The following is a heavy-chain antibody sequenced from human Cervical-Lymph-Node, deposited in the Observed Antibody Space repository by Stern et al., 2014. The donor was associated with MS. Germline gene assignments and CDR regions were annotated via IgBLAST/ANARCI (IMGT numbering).Heavy chain of an antibody. Sequence: QVQLQESGPGLVKPSQTLTLTCTGSGGSISSGGDSWTWIRQPAGKGLDWIAFIYISGTANYNPSLRSRVTISADTSKNKSPRSLTSVTAADTAVYYCARDFFPWGQGTLVTVSS. CDR2: IYISGTA. CDR1: GGSISSGGDS. CDR3: ARDFFP. D-gene: IGHD2/OR15-2a*01. V-gene: IGHV4-61*02. J-gene: IGHJ5*02.